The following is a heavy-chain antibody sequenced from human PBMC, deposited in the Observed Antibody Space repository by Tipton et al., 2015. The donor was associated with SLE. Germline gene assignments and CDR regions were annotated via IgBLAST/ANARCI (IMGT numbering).Heavy chain of an antibody. CDR2: IFPGDSDT. V-gene: IGHV5-51*03. CDR3: ARRGGSLILFDD. CDR1: GYIFANSW. D-gene: IGHD3-16*01. J-gene: IGHJ4*02. Sequence: QLVQSGVEVKKPGESLKISCKASGYIFANSWIGWVRQMPGKGLEWVGIIFPGDSDTRYRPSFQGQVTISVDKSITTAFLQWSSLKASDSAIYYCARRGGSLILFDDWGQGTLVTVSS.